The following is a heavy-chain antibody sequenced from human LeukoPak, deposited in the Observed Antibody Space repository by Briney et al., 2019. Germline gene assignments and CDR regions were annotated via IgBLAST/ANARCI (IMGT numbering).Heavy chain of an antibody. Sequence: GGSLRLSCAASGFTFSSYAMHWVRQAPGKGLEYVSAISSNGGSTYYANSVKGRFTISRDNSKNALYLQMGSLRAEDMAVYYCARGARHPKVTLDYWGQGTLVTVSS. CDR3: ARGARHPKVTLDY. J-gene: IGHJ4*02. CDR1: GFTFSSYA. V-gene: IGHV3-64*01. D-gene: IGHD5-18*01. CDR2: ISSNGGST.